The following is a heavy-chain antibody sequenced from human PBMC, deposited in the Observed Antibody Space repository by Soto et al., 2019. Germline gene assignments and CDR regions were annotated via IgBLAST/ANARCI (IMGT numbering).Heavy chain of an antibody. CDR1: GDSISSPNYY. D-gene: IGHD2-21*01. CDR2: IYTTGSI. J-gene: IGHJ4*02. CDR3: ARRACGDECWSYFDY. Sequence: SETLSLTCTVSGDSISSPNYYWGWIRQPPGKGLEWIANIYTTGSIYYNLSLKNRVTMSVDASKTQLSLKLSSVTTADTAVYYCARRACGDECWSYFDYWSQGTLVTVSS. V-gene: IGHV4-39*01.